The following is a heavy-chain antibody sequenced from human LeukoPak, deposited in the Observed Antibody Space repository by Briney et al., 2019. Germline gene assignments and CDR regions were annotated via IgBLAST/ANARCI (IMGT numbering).Heavy chain of an antibody. CDR2: IYNSGTT. CDR3: ARDPKGYASFDY. CDR1: GGSISGYY. J-gene: IGHJ4*02. Sequence: PSETLSLTCTVSGGSISGYYWTWIRQPPGKGLEWIGYIYNSGTTNYNPSLNSRVTISIDTSKSQLSLKLNSVTAADTAVYYCARDPKGYASFDYWGQGTLVTVSS. V-gene: IGHV4-59*01. D-gene: IGHD1-1*01.